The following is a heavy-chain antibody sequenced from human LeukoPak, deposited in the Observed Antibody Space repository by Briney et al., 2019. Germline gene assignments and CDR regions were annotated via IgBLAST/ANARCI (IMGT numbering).Heavy chain of an antibody. D-gene: IGHD5-24*01. CDR2: ISGSGDKT. CDR3: ARELPSFDY. V-gene: IGHV3-23*01. Sequence: GGSLRLSCAASGFTFSSYSMSWVRQAPGEGLEWVSSISGSGDKTYYADSVKGRFTISRDNSKNTLYLQMNSLRAEDTAVQYCARELPSFDYWGQGTLVTVSS. CDR1: GFTFSSYS. J-gene: IGHJ4*02.